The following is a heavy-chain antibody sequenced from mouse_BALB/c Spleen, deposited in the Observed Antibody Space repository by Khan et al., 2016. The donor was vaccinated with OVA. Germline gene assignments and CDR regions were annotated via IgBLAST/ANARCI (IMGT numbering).Heavy chain of an antibody. Sequence: EVQLQESGPGLVKPSQSLSLTCTVTGYSITSDYAWNWIRQFPGNKLEWMGYINYSGSTSYNPSLKSRISITRDTSKNQFFLQLNSVTTEDTATYHCARRGIYDGYSLYYAMDYWGQGTSVTVSS. CDR3: ARRGIYDGYSLYYAMDY. J-gene: IGHJ4*01. D-gene: IGHD2-3*01. CDR1: GYSITSDYA. CDR2: INYSGST. V-gene: IGHV3-2*02.